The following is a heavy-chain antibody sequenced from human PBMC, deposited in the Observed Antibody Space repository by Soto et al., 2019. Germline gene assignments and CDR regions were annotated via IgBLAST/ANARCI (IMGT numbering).Heavy chain of an antibody. CDR3: ARDRTLGYCSGGSCYWQYYGMDV. J-gene: IGHJ6*02. V-gene: IGHV6-1*01. D-gene: IGHD2-15*01. Sequence: SQTLLLTCTICGDSVSSDIAAWNWIRQSPARGLEWLGGTYYRSKWYNDYAVSVKSRITINPDTSKNQFSLQLNSVTPEDTAVYYCARDRTLGYCSGGSCYWQYYGMDVWGQGTTVTVSS. CDR2: TYYRSKWYN. CDR1: GDSVSSDIAA.